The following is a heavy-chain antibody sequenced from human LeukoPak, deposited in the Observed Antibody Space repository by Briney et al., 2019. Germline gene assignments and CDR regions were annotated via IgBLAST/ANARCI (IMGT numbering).Heavy chain of an antibody. CDR1: GFTFSSYA. J-gene: IGHJ4*02. CDR3: ARDRDSSGWSCLDY. D-gene: IGHD6-19*01. CDR2: IWYDGSNK. V-gene: IGHV3-33*08. Sequence: PPGGSLRLSCAASGFTFSSYAMHWVRQAPGKGLEWVAVIWYDGSNKYYADSVKGRFTISRDNSKNTLYLQMNSLRAEDTAVYYCARDRDSSGWSCLDYWGQGTLVTVSS.